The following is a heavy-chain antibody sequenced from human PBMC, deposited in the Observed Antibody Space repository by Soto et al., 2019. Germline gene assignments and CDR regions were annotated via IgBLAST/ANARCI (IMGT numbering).Heavy chain of an antibody. CDR3: ARCSAVTSYYYYMDV. CDR2: INHSGST. V-gene: IGHV4-34*01. CDR1: DGSFSGYY. J-gene: IGHJ6*03. D-gene: IGHD4-4*01. Sequence: QVQLQQWGAGLLKPSETLSLTCAVYDGSFSGYYWSWIRQPPGKGLEWIGEINHSGSTNYNPSLNIRVTISVYTSKNQVPRKLSSVTAADTAVYYCARCSAVTSYYYYMDVWGKRTTVTVSS.